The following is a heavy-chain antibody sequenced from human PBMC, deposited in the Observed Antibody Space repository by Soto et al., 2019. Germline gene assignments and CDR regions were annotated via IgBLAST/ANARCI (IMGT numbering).Heavy chain of an antibody. V-gene: IGHV1-18*01. J-gene: IGHJ4*02. Sequence: ASGKVSCKASGYTFTSHRITWVRQAPGQGLEWMGWISAYSGNTNYAQKFQGRVTLTVDTSTTTSYMELRSLRSDDTAVYYCARQQGLLPLFDLWGQG. CDR3: ARQQGLLPLFDL. CDR2: ISAYSGNT. D-gene: IGHD3-22*01. CDR1: GYTFTSHR.